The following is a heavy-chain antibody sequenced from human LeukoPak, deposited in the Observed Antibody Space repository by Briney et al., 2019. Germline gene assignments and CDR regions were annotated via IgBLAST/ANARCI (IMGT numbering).Heavy chain of an antibody. Sequence: SETLSLTCAVYGGSFRGYFWSWIRQPPGTGLEWIGEVNHSGSTNYNPSLKSRVTISEDTSKNQFSLKLSSVTAADTAVYYCARAGNTAMVEFDYWGQGTLVTVSS. CDR2: VNHSGST. V-gene: IGHV4-34*01. J-gene: IGHJ4*02. D-gene: IGHD5-18*01. CDR1: GGSFRGYF. CDR3: ARAGNTAMVEFDY.